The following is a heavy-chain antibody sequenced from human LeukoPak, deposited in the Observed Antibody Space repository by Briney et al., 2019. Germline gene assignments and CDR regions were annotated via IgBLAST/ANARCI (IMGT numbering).Heavy chain of an antibody. J-gene: IGHJ4*02. Sequence: GGSLRLSCAASGFTFSDHYMDWVRQAPGKGLEWVGRTTNQANSYSTQYAASVKGRFTISRDDSKNSLYLQMNSLKTEDTAVYFCTRVRLVTRSLDYWGQGTLVTVSS. CDR2: TTNQANSYST. D-gene: IGHD2-21*02. CDR3: TRVRLVTRSLDY. CDR1: GFTFSDHY. V-gene: IGHV3-72*01.